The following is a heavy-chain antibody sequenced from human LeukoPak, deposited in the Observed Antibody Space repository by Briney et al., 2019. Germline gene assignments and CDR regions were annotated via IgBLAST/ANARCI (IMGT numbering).Heavy chain of an antibody. CDR2: INAGNGNT. CDR3: ARGRAVAVGYFDY. D-gene: IGHD6-19*01. CDR1: GCTFTSYA. V-gene: IGHV1-3*01. Sequence: ASVKVSCKASGCTFTSYAMRWVRQAPGQRLEWMGWINAGNGNTKYSQKFQGRVTITRDTSASTAYMELSSLRSEDTAVYYCARGRAVAVGYFDYWGQGTLVTVSS. J-gene: IGHJ4*02.